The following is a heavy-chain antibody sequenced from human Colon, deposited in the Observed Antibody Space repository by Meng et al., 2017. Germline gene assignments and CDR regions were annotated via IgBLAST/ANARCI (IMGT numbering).Heavy chain of an antibody. CDR3: HLLVAGRGVFYFYSGFDV. J-gene: IGHJ6*01. Sequence: GESLKISCAASRFTFSEYAMSWVRQSPGKGLEWVSTISASGDRTFYADSVKGRFTISRDNSRNRLYLQMKSLRAEDTVVYYCHLLVAGRGVFYFYSGFDVWGQGTMVTVAS. V-gene: IGHV3-23*01. D-gene: IGHD6-19*01. CDR2: ISASGDRT. CDR1: RFTFSEYA.